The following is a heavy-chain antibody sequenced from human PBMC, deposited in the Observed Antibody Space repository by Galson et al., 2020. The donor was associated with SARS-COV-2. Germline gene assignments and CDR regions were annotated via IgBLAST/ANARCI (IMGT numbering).Heavy chain of an antibody. J-gene: IGHJ5*02. CDR2: SHYSGKV. CDR3: ARQSIARELWLEGGDWFDP. Sequence: SETLSLTCIVSGGSVTSRSYFWGWIHQPPGKGLEWIGSSHYSGKVSYTPSLKSRVTISVDTSKNQFSLRLNSVTAADTAVYYCARQSIARELWLEGGDWFDPWGQGTLVTVSS. D-gene: IGHD5-18*01. CDR1: GGSVTSRSYF. V-gene: IGHV4-39*01.